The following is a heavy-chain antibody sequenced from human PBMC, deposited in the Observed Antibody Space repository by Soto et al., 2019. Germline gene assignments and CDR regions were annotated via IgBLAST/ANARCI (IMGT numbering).Heavy chain of an antibody. CDR3: ARQAKIGDRSQFYFDS. Sequence: GASVKVSCKASGYSFSSHYMHWVKQAPGQGLEWLGIINPTGGSTTYAEKFQGRVTMTADTDTETVYMELRRLRSADTARYYCARQAKIGDRSQFYFDSWGQGTLVTVSS. V-gene: IGHV1-46*01. J-gene: IGHJ4*02. CDR2: INPTGGST. CDR1: GYSFSSHY. D-gene: IGHD3-16*01.